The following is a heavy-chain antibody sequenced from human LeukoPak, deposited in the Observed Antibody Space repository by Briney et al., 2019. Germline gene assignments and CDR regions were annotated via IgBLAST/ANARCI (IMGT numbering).Heavy chain of an antibody. CDR3: ARMSGSRLPGY. D-gene: IGHD3-3*01. CDR1: GFTFSSHS. CDR2: ISSSSSAR. J-gene: IGHJ4*02. V-gene: IGHV3-48*01. Sequence: AGGSLRLSCAASGFTFSSHSMNWVRQAPGKGLEWVSYISSSSSARYYADSVKGRFTIPRDDARNSLYLQMNSLRAEDTAVYYCARMSGSRLPGYWGQGALVTVSS.